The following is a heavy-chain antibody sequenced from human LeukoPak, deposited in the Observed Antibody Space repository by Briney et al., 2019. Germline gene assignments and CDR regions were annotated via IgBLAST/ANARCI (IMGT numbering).Heavy chain of an antibody. J-gene: IGHJ4*02. CDR2: IWYDGSNK. D-gene: IGHD3-22*01. V-gene: IGHV3-33*01. Sequence: PGGSLRLSCAASGFTFSSYGMPWVRQAPGKGLEWVAVIWYDGSNKYYADSVKGRFTISRDNSKNTLYLQMNSLRAEDTAVYYCARDWDYYDSSGYYDYWGQGTLVTVSS. CDR3: ARDWDYYDSSGYYDY. CDR1: GFTFSSYG.